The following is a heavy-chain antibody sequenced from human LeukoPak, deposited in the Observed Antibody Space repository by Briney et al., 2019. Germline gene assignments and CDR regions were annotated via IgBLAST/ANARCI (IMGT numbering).Heavy chain of an antibody. Sequence: GGSLRLSCAASGFTFSSYEMNWVRQAPGKGLEWVSYISSSGSTIYYADSVKGRFTISRDNAKNSLYLQMNSLRAEDTAVYYCARLGIYCSGGSCYSDWFDPWGQGTPVTVSS. V-gene: IGHV3-48*03. CDR3: ARLGIYCSGGSCYSDWFDP. D-gene: IGHD2-15*01. J-gene: IGHJ5*02. CDR1: GFTFSSYE. CDR2: ISSSGSTI.